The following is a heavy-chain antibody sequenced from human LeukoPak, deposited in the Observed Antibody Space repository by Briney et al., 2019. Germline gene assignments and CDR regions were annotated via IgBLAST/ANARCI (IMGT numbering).Heavy chain of an antibody. CDR1: GGSISSGGYS. V-gene: IGHV4-61*02. CDR3: ARVYYDILTGYYHFDY. D-gene: IGHD3-9*01. J-gene: IGHJ4*02. CDR2: IYTSGST. Sequence: SETLSLTCAVSGGSISSGGYSWSWIRQPPGKGLEWIGRIYTSGSTNYNPSLKSRVTISVDTSKNQFSLKLSSVTAADTAVYYCARVYYDILTGYYHFDYWGQGTLVTVSS.